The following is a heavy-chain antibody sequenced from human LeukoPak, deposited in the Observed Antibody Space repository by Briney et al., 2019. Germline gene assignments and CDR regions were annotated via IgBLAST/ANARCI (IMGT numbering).Heavy chain of an antibody. CDR2: IYTSGST. Sequence: PSQTLSLTCTVSGGSISSGSYYWSWIRQPAGKGLEWIGRIYTSGSTNYNPSLKSRVTISVDTSKNQFSLELSSVTAADTAVYYCASMGVPAALYYYYYMDVWGKGTTVTVSS. V-gene: IGHV4-61*02. D-gene: IGHD2-2*01. J-gene: IGHJ6*03. CDR3: ASMGVPAALYYYYYMDV. CDR1: GGSISSGSYY.